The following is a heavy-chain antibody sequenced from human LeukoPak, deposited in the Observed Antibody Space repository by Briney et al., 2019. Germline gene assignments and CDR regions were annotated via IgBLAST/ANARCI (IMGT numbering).Heavy chain of an antibody. Sequence: GESLKISCEGSGYIFSSYWVGWVRQMPGKGLEWMAIINPVDFDTRYNPSFRGQVTISADNSNSTAYLQWSSLKASDTAIYYCALAYSGTFKWGHWGQGTLVTVSS. J-gene: IGHJ4*02. V-gene: IGHV5-51*01. CDR3: ALAYSGTFKWGH. CDR2: INPVDFDT. CDR1: GYIFSSYW. D-gene: IGHD1-26*01.